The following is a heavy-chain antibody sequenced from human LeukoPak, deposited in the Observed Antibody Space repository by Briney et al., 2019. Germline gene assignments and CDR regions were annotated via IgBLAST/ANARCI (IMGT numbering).Heavy chain of an antibody. CDR1: GFTVSTNF. Sequence: GGSLRLSCAASGFTVSTNFMNWVRQAPGKGLEWVSIISSGGSTDYADSVKGRFTISRDSSKNTLYLQMNSLRAEDTAVYYCATDRSLNWFDPWGQGTLVTVSS. CDR3: ATDRSLNWFDP. CDR2: ISSGGST. V-gene: IGHV3-66*01. D-gene: IGHD1-26*01. J-gene: IGHJ5*02.